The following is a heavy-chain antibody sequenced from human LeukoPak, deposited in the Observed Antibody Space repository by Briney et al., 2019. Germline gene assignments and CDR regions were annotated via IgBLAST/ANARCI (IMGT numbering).Heavy chain of an antibody. J-gene: IGHJ4*02. CDR2: INPNSGGT. V-gene: IGHV1-2*02. CDR3: VRGRGSTSSNFDY. CDR1: GYTFTGYY. Sequence: ASVKVSCKASGYTFTGYYMHWVRQAPGQGLGWMGWINPNSGGTNYAQKFQGRVTMTRDTSIRTAYMELSRLTSDDTAVYYCVRGRGSTSSNFDYWGQGTLVTVSS. D-gene: IGHD2-2*01.